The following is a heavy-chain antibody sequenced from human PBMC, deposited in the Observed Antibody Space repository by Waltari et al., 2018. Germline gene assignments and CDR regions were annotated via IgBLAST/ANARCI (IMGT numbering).Heavy chain of an antibody. CDR2: VDPEEVET. D-gene: IGHD3-10*01. CDR3: VTALGDRSSASRPFDV. J-gene: IGHJ3*01. V-gene: IGHV1-69-2*01. Sequence: EVQLLQSGTELTKPSRTVKISCQVSGYRFTEYYIHWVQQAPGKGPQWMGLVDPEEVETIYAERFQGRVTITADTSTETAFMELSSLTSDDTAVYYCVTALGDRSSASRPFDVWGLGTLITVSS. CDR1: GYRFTEYY.